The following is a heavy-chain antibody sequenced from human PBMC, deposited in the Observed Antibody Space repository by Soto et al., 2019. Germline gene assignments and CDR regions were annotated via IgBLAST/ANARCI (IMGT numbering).Heavy chain of an antibody. Sequence: ASVKVSCKASGYTFTSYGISWVRQAPGQGLEWMGWISAYNGNTNYAQKLQGRVTMTTDTSTSTAYMELRSLRSDDTAVYYCARSSGDDYSSWFDPWGQGTLVTVSS. CDR2: ISAYNGNT. D-gene: IGHD5-12*01. CDR1: GYTFTSYG. J-gene: IGHJ5*02. CDR3: ARSSGDDYSSWFDP. V-gene: IGHV1-18*01.